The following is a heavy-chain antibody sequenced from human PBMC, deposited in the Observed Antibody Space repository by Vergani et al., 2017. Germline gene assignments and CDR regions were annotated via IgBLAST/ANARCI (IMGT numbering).Heavy chain of an antibody. CDR3: ARSGGSWDYLFDY. CDR1: GGSISSGDYY. CDR2: IYYSGST. D-gene: IGHD2-15*01. Sequence: QVQLQESGPGLVKPSQTLSLTCTVSGGSISSGDYYWSWIRQPPGKGLEWIGYIYYSGSTYYNPSLKSRVTISVDASKNQFSLKLSSVTAADTAVYYCARSGGSWDYLFDYWGQGTLVTVSS. J-gene: IGHJ4*02. V-gene: IGHV4-30-4*08.